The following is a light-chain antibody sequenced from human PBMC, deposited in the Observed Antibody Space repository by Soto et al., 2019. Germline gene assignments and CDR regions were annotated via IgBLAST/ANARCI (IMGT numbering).Light chain of an antibody. J-gene: IGKJ2*01. CDR1: QSISSD. CDR2: GAS. Sequence: EIVMTQSPATLSVSPGERATLSCRASQSISSDVAWYQQKPGQAPRLLIYGASTTATGIAARFSGSGSGTEFTLTISSLQSEDFAVYNCQQYNKWPRTFGQGTKVDI. V-gene: IGKV3-15*01. CDR3: QQYNKWPRT.